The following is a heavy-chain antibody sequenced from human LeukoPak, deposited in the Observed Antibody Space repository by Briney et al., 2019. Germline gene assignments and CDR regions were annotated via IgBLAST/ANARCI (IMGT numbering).Heavy chain of an antibody. J-gene: IGHJ5*02. CDR3: ARRYSSGSWFDP. CDR2: INHSGST. D-gene: IGHD6-19*01. CDR1: GGSISSSSYY. V-gene: IGHV4-39*07. Sequence: SETLSLTCTVSGGSISSSSYYWGWIRQPPGKGLEWIGEINHSGSTNYNPSLKSRVTISVDTSKNQFSLKLSSVTAADTAVYYCARRYSSGSWFDPWGQGTLVTVSS.